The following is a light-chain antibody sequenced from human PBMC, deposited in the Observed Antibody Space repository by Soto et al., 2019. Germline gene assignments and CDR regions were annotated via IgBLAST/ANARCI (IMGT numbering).Light chain of an antibody. CDR1: SGDVGGYNY. J-gene: IGLJ1*01. V-gene: IGLV2-14*03. CDR2: DVS. Sequence: QSALTQPASVSGSPGQSITISCTGTSGDVGGYNYVSWYQHHPGKGPKLMIYDVSNRPSGVSSRFSGSKSGNTASLTISGLQAEDEADYYCTSYTSSSTDVFGTGTKLTVL. CDR3: TSYTSSSTDV.